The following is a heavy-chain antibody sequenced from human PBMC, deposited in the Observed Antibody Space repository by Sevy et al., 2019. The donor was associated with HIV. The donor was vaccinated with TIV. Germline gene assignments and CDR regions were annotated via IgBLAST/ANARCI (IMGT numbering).Heavy chain of an antibody. J-gene: IGHJ3*02. CDR3: ARDKGYSSGWYGDAFDI. CDR1: GGPISSYY. D-gene: IGHD6-19*01. Sequence: SETLSLTCTVSGGPISSYYWSWIRQPAGKGLEWIGRIYTSGSTNYNPSLKSRVTMSVDTSKNQFSLKLSSVTAADTAVYYFARDKGYSSGWYGDAFDIWGQGTMVTVSS. V-gene: IGHV4-4*07. CDR2: IYTSGST.